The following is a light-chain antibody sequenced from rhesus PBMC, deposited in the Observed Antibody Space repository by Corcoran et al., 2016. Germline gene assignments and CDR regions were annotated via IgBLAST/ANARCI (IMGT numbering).Light chain of an antibody. Sequence: DIQMTQSPSSLSASVGDTVTITCRASQGISSYLNWFQPKPGKSPKLLIYAASSLQSGVPSRFSGSGSGTDFTLTISSLQTEDFATYYCLQYSSSPYSFGQGTKVEIK. CDR1: QGISSY. J-gene: IGKJ2*01. V-gene: IGKV1-28*02. CDR3: LQYSSSPYS. CDR2: AAS.